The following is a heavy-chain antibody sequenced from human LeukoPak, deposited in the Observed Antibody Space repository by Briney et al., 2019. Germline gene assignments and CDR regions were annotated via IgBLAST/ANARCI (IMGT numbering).Heavy chain of an antibody. Sequence: PGGSLRLSCAASGFTFSSYGMHWVRQAPGKGLEWVAFIRYDGSNKYYADSVKGRFTISRDNSKNTLYLQMNSLRAEDTAVYYCAKDIAVSGIYYYYMDVWGKGTTVTVSS. CDR1: GFTFSSYG. J-gene: IGHJ6*03. CDR3: AKDIAVSGIYYYYMDV. V-gene: IGHV3-30*02. D-gene: IGHD6-19*01. CDR2: IRYDGSNK.